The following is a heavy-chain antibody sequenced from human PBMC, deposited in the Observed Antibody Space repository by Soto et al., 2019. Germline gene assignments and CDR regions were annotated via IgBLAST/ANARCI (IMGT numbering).Heavy chain of an antibody. CDR3: ARDRQNYGSFDY. J-gene: IGHJ4*01. CDR1: GYSFTSYG. D-gene: IGHD4-17*01. V-gene: IGHV1-18*01. Sequence: ASVKVSCKASGYSFTSYGISWVRQAPGQGLEWMGWINSYNGVTNDAQSFQGRVTMTTDPSTSTVYMELRTLRSDDTAVYYCARDRQNYGSFDYWGHGTLVTVSS. CDR2: INSYNGVT.